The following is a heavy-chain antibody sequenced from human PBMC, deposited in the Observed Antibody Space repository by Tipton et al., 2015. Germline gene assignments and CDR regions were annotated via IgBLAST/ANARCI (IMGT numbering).Heavy chain of an antibody. J-gene: IGHJ4*02. Sequence: TLSLTCAVSAYSISSDYYWGWIRQPPGKGLEWIGSISHSGNTYYNPSLKSRVTMSRDTSKNQFSLKLTSVTAADTAVYYCACQDYDSLTRDYQTVDCWGQGTRVTVSS. CDR3: ACQDYDSLTRDYQTVDC. D-gene: IGHD3-9*01. V-gene: IGHV4-38-2*01. CDR2: ISHSGNT. CDR1: AYSISSDYY.